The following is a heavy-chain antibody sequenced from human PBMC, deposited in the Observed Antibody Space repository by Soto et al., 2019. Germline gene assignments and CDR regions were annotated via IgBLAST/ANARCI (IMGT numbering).Heavy chain of an antibody. Sequence: QVQLMQSGAEVKKPGSSVNVSCKASGGTFRSFGISWVRQAPGQGLEWMGTIIPLFGKTNYAQKFQDRVTITADDSTNTAYMELSSLKSEDTALYYCARARLSHGDPNVYFYYGLDVWCQGTTVTVSS. CDR3: ARARLSHGDPNVYFYYGLDV. D-gene: IGHD4-17*01. J-gene: IGHJ6*02. V-gene: IGHV1-69*18. CDR1: GGTFRSFG. CDR2: IIPLFGKT.